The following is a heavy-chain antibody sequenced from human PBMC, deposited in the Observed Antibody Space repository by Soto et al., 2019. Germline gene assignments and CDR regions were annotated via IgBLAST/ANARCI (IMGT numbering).Heavy chain of an antibody. J-gene: IGHJ4*02. D-gene: IGHD2-21*02. Sequence: QVQFVQSGAEVKKPGASVRIICRASGYSFTSTYVHWVRQAPGQGPEWMGIINPAGGTTYYAQKFQGRLTITSDTYTDTVFMDLNDLTSEDTAVYFCALKVVTYYDNWGQGTLLTVSS. CDR3: ALKVVTYYDN. CDR1: GYSFTSTY. CDR2: INPAGGTT. V-gene: IGHV1-46*01.